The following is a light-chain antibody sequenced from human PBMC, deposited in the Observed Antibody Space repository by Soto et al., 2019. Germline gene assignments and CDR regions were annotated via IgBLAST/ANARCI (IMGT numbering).Light chain of an antibody. J-gene: IGKJ1*01. Sequence: DIQMTQSPSTLSASVGDRVTITCRASQSLSSWLAWYQQKPGKAPKLLIYKASSLESGVPSRFSGSGSGKEFTLTISSLQPDNFATYYCLQYNSYPWAFGQGTKV. V-gene: IGKV1-5*03. CDR1: QSLSSW. CDR3: LQYNSYPWA. CDR2: KAS.